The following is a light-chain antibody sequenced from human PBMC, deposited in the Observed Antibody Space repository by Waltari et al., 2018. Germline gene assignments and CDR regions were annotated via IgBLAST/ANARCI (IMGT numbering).Light chain of an antibody. V-gene: IGLV1-40*01. CDR2: MDT. Sequence: QSVLTQPPSVSGAPGQWVTISCTGSSSNIGTGYDVHWYQHLPGPAPKLLIYMDTKRRPGGPDRFSVSKSVTSGSLAITGLQAEDEADYFCQSYDSTLNVVVFGGGTKLTVL. CDR3: QSYDSTLNVVV. J-gene: IGLJ2*01. CDR1: SSNIGTGYD.